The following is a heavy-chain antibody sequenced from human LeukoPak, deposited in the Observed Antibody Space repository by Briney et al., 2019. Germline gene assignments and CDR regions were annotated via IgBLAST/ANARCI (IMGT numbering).Heavy chain of an antibody. J-gene: IGHJ4*02. CDR3: ARTSGWFQKENYFDY. Sequence: ASVKVSCKASGGTFSSYAISWVRQAPGQGLEWMGRIIPILGIANYAQKLQGRVTMTTDTSTSTAYMELRSLRSDDTAVYYCARTSGWFQKENYFDYWGQGTLVTVSS. CDR1: GGTFSSYA. CDR2: IIPILGIA. D-gene: IGHD6-19*01. V-gene: IGHV1-69*04.